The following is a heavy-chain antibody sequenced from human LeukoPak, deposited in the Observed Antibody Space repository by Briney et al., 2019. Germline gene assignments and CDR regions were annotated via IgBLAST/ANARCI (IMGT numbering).Heavy chain of an antibody. CDR3: AKDLHSSGWYYLDY. D-gene: IGHD6-19*01. J-gene: IGHJ4*02. CDR2: ISWNSGSI. CDR1: GFTFDDYA. V-gene: IGHV3-9*01. Sequence: GGSLRLSCAASGFTFDDYAMHWVRQAPGKGLEWVSGISWNSGSIGYADSVKGRFTISRDNAKNSLYLQMNSLRAEDTALYYCAKDLHSSGWYYLDYWGQGTLVTVSS.